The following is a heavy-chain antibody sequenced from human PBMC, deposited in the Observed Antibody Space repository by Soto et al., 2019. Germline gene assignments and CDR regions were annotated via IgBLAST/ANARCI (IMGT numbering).Heavy chain of an antibody. Sequence: GGSLRLSCSASGFTFSSYAMHWVRQAPGKGLEYVSAISSNGGSTYYEDSVKGRLTISRENSKNTLYLQMSSLRDEDTAVYYCVKSGVAAAGTPLDNWFHPWGQGTPVTVSS. J-gene: IGHJ5*02. CDR3: VKSGVAAAGTPLDNWFHP. D-gene: IGHD6-13*01. V-gene: IGHV3-64D*06. CDR1: GFTFSSYA. CDR2: ISSNGGST.